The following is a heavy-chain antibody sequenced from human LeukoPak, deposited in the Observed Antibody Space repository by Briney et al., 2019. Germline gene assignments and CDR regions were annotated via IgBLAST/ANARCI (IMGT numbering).Heavy chain of an antibody. CDR3: ARTGYSSGWSINY. D-gene: IGHD6-19*01. J-gene: IGHJ4*02. Sequence: SETLSLTCTVSGGSINSDNYYWGWIRQPPGKGLEWIGSIYYSGTTYYNPSLKSRVTISVDTSKNQFSLKLSSVTAADTAVYYCARTGYSSGWSINYWGQGTLVTVSS. CDR2: IYYSGTT. V-gene: IGHV4-39*07. CDR1: GGSINSDNYY.